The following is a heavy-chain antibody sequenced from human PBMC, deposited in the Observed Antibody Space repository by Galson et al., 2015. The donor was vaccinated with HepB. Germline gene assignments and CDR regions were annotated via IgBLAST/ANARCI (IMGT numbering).Heavy chain of an antibody. CDR1: GFTFGDYA. D-gene: IGHD2-15*01. J-gene: IGHJ6*02. CDR3: TRDLDIVVVVAATSYGMDV. CDR2: IRSKAYGGTT. V-gene: IGHV3-49*03. Sequence: SLRLSCAASGFTFGDYAMSWFRQAPGKGLEWVGFIRSKAYGGTTEYAASVKGRFTISRDDSKSIAYLQMNSLKTEDTAVYYCTRDLDIVVVVAATSYGMDVWGQGTTVTVS.